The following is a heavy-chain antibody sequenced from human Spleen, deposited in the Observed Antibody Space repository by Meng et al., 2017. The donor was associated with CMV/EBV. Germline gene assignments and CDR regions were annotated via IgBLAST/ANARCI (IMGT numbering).Heavy chain of an antibody. CDR1: GGTFSSYA. CDR2: IIPIFGTA. V-gene: IGHV1-69*05. CDR3: ARDGIFGVPIPGDGMDV. Sequence: SVKVSCKASGGTFSSYAISWVRQAPGQGLEWMGGIIPIFGTANYAQKFQGRVTITTDEYTSTAYMELSSLRSEDTAVYYCARDGIFGVPIPGDGMDVWGQGTTVTVSS. J-gene: IGHJ6*02. D-gene: IGHD3-3*02.